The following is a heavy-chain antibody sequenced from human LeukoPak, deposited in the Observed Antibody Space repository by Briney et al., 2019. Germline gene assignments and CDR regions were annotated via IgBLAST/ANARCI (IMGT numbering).Heavy chain of an antibody. Sequence: PGGSLRLACVVSGFTVSSNYMSWVRQAPGEGLERVSIIYSSANTYYADSVKGRFTISRGNSKNTLYLQMNSLRAEDTAVYYCARTLAGTGNYFDYWGQGTLVTVSS. CDR1: GFTVSSNY. V-gene: IGHV3-53*01. J-gene: IGHJ4*02. CDR3: ARTLAGTGNYFDY. D-gene: IGHD6-19*01. CDR2: IYSSANT.